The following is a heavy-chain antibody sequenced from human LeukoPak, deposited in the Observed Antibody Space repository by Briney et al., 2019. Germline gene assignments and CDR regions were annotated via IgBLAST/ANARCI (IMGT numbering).Heavy chain of an antibody. V-gene: IGHV3-48*03. J-gene: IGHJ6*04. Sequence: GGSLRLSCAASGFGFSRYWMNWVRQAPGKGLEWVSYISSSGSTVYYADSVKGRFTISRDNAKNSLYLQMNSLRAEDTAVYYCAELGITMIGGVWGKGTTVTISS. CDR2: ISSSGSTV. CDR1: GFGFSRYW. D-gene: IGHD3-10*02. CDR3: AELGITMIGGV.